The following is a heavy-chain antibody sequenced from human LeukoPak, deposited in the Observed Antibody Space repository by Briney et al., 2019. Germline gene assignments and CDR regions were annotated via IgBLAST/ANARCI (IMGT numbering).Heavy chain of an antibody. CDR1: GFTLSSYA. V-gene: IGHV3-23*01. CDR2: ISGSGGST. Sequence: GGSLTLSCAASGFTLSSYAMSWVRQAPGKGLEWVSAISGSGGSTYYADSVKGRFTISRDNSKNTLYLQMNSLRAEDTAVYYCAKGSGAGDYFDYWGQGTLVTVSS. D-gene: IGHD3-10*01. J-gene: IGHJ4*02. CDR3: AKGSGAGDYFDY.